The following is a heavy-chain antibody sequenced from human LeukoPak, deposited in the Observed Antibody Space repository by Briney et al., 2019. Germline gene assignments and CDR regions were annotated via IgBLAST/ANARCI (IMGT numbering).Heavy chain of an antibody. CDR2: INPSGGST. V-gene: IGHV1-46*01. J-gene: IGHJ4*02. D-gene: IGHD6-13*01. CDR3: AKGSSNWHFDY. CDR1: GYTFTSYY. Sequence: ASVKVSCKASGYTFTSYYMHWVRQAPGQGLEWMGIINPSGGSTSYAQKFQGRVTMTRDMSTSTVYMELSSLRSEDTAVYYCAKGSSNWHFDYWGQGTLVTVSS.